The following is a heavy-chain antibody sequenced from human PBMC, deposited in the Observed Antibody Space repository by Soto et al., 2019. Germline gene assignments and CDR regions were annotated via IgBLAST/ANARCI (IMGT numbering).Heavy chain of an antibody. J-gene: IGHJ3*02. D-gene: IGHD4-17*01. CDR2: ITDYNGQT. CDR3: ARDDYGGLWRAFDI. Sequence: QVHLVQSGAEVKKSGASVKVSCKASGYTFINYGVNWVRQAPGQGLEWMGWITDYNGQTKYAEMFKGRVTLTTDTSTNTAYMELRSLRSDDTAVYFCARDDYGGLWRAFDIWGQGTMVTVSS. V-gene: IGHV1-18*04. CDR1: GYTFINYG.